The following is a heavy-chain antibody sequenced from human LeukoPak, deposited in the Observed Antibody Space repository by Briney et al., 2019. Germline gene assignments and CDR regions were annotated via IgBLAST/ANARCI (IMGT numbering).Heavy chain of an antibody. CDR1: GYTLTELS. J-gene: IGHJ4*02. Sequence: ASVKVSCKVSGYTLTELSMHWGRQAPGKGLEWMGRFDPEDGETIYAQKFQGRVTMTADTSTDTVYMELSSLRSEDTAVYYCATEGKMVRGVYTDYWGQGTLVTVSS. V-gene: IGHV1-24*01. CDR3: ATEGKMVRGVYTDY. CDR2: FDPEDGET. D-gene: IGHD3-10*01.